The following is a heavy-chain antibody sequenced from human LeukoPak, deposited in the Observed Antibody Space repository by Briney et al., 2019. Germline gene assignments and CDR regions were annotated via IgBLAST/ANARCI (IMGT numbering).Heavy chain of an antibody. V-gene: IGHV4-4*07. CDR3: ARETEVPGGRSWDF. CDR2: IHPSGTT. CDR1: GGSISSYY. J-gene: IGHJ4*02. Sequence: SETLSLTCTVSGGSISSYYWTWIRQPAGKGLEWIGRIHPSGTTNHNPSLKSRVIMSLDMSNNQFSLKERSVTAADTAVYYCARETEVPGGRSWDFWGQGTLVTVSS. D-gene: IGHD6-19*01.